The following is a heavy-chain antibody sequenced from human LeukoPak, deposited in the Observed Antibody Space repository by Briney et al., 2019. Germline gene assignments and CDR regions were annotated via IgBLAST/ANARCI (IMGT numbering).Heavy chain of an antibody. CDR3: ASAFVLLWFGELSSPFDY. J-gene: IGHJ4*02. CDR2: ISYGGSNK. Sequence: GGSLRLSCAASGFTFSSYGMHWVRQAPGKGLEWVAVISYGGSNKYYADSVKGRFTISRDNSKNTLYLQMNSLRAEDTAVYYCASAFVLLWFGELSSPFDYWGQGTLVTVSS. D-gene: IGHD3-10*01. CDR1: GFTFSSYG. V-gene: IGHV3-30*03.